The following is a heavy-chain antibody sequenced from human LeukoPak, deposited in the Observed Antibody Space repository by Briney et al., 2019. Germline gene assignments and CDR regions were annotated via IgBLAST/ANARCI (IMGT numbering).Heavy chain of an antibody. J-gene: IGHJ3*01. CDR1: GFTFSSYN. Sequence: GGPLRLSCAASGFTFSSYNFNWVRQAPGKGLEWVSSISSSSSYIYCTDSVKGRFTISRDNARNSLFLQMSSLRAEDTAVYYCARDSLHPRRLSDAFDVWGQGTMVTVSS. CDR2: ISSSSSYI. V-gene: IGHV3-21*01. D-gene: IGHD3-16*02. CDR3: ARDSLHPRRLSDAFDV.